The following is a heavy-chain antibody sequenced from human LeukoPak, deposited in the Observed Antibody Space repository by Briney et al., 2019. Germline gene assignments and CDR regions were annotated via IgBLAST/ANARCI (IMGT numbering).Heavy chain of an antibody. J-gene: IGHJ3*02. CDR1: GYSFTSYW. CDR3: ARLAGYDSSGYYYRNAFDI. CDR2: IYPGDSDT. D-gene: IGHD3-22*01. Sequence: PGESLKISCKGSGYSFTSYWIGWVRQMPGKGLEWMGIIYPGDSDTRYSPSFQGQVSISADKSISTAYLQWSSLKASDTAMYYCARLAGYDSSGYYYRNAFDIWGQGTMVTVSS. V-gene: IGHV5-51*01.